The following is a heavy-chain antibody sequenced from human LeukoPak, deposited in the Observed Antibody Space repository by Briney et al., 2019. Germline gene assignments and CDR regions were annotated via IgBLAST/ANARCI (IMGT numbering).Heavy chain of an antibody. J-gene: IGHJ4*02. D-gene: IGHD1-1*01. CDR2: ISASGDST. Sequence: GGSLRLSCAASGFTFSSYAMSWARQAPRKGPEWVSTISASGDSTYYADSVKGRFTISRDISRNTLYVQMNSLRAEDTAVYYCARYIRSPLYYFDYWGRGTLVTVSS. CDR3: ARYIRSPLYYFDY. V-gene: IGHV3-23*01. CDR1: GFTFSSYA.